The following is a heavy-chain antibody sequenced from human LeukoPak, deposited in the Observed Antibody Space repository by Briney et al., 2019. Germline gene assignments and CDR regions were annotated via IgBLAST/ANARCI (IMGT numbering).Heavy chain of an antibody. CDR1: GFTFDDYG. V-gene: IGHV3-20*04. Sequence: GGSLRLSCAASGFTFDDYGMSWVRQAPGKGLEWVSGINWNGGSTGYADSVKGRFTISRDNAKNSLYLQMNSLRVEDTAVYYCTKDRSQAPHWYFDLWGRGTLVTVSS. CDR3: TKDRSQAPHWYFDL. CDR2: INWNGGST. J-gene: IGHJ2*01. D-gene: IGHD2-15*01.